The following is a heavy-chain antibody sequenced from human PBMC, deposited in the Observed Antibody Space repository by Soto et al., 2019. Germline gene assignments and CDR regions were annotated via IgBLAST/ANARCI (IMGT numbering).Heavy chain of an antibody. Sequence: SETLSLTCTVSGGSISSYYWSWIRQPPGKGLEWIGYIYYSGSTNYNPSLKSRVTISVDTSKNQFSLKLSSVPAADTAVYYCARGGSGGDYYYYGMDVWGEGTTVT. D-gene: IGHD6-19*01. CDR3: ARGGSGGDYYYYGMDV. V-gene: IGHV4-59*01. J-gene: IGHJ6*02. CDR2: IYYSGST. CDR1: GGSISSYY.